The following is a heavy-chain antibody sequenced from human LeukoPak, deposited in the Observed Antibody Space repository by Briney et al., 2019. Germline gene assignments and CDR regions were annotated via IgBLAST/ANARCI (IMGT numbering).Heavy chain of an antibody. J-gene: IGHJ4*02. CDR1: GFTFSSYA. V-gene: IGHV3-23*01. CDR3: AKSYRHFDY. D-gene: IGHD3-10*01. CDR2: VNSNGGNT. Sequence: GGSLRLSCAASGFTFSSYAMSWVRQAPGKGLEWVSTVNSNGGNTYYADSVKGRFTISRDNSKNTLYLQMNSLRAEDTAVYYCAKSYRHFDYWGQGTLVTVSS.